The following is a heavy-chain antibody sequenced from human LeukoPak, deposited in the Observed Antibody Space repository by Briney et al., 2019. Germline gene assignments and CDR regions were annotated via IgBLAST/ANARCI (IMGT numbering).Heavy chain of an antibody. V-gene: IGHV3-66*04. D-gene: IGHD1-26*01. Sequence: GGSLRLSCAASGFTVNSNYMTWVRQAPGKGLEWVSVIYSGGGTYYADSVKGRFTISRDNSKNTLHLQMNSLRAEDTAVYYCARPLVGDALDYWGQGTLVTVSS. CDR2: IYSGGGT. CDR1: GFTVNSNY. CDR3: ARPLVGDALDY. J-gene: IGHJ4*02.